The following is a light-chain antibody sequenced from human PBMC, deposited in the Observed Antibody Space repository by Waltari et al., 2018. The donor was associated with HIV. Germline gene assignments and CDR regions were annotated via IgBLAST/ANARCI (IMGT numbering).Light chain of an antibody. V-gene: IGLV1-47*01. CDR2: SNY. CDR3: GVWDSTLKQWL. Sequence: QSVLTQPPSASGAPGKPVTISFSGSTSNAETQWAYWYQQLPGTAPKLPIYSNYQRPSGVPDRFSSSKSGASASLIISGLRSEDEADYFCGVWDSTLKQWLFGGRTKLTVL. CDR1: TSNAETQW. J-gene: IGLJ3*02.